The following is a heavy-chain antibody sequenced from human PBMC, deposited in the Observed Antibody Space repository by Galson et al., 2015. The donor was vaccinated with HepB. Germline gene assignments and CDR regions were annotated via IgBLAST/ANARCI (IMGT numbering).Heavy chain of an antibody. J-gene: IGHJ4*02. D-gene: IGHD6-19*01. CDR3: ARGVYKQWAREFDY. CDR2: XIPXXXIA. V-gene: IGHV1-69*04. Sequence: APGQGXXXMGXXIPXXXIANYAXKFQGRVTITADKSTSTAYMELSSLRSEDTAVYYCARGVYKQWAREFDYWGQGTLXXVSS.